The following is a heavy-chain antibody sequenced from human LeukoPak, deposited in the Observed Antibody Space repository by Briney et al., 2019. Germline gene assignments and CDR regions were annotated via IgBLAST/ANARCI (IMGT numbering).Heavy chain of an antibody. D-gene: IGHD4-23*01. Sequence: WASVKVSCKASGYTFTSYDINWVRQATGQGLEWMGWISAYNGNTNYAQKLQGRVTMTTDTSTSTAYMELRSLRSDDTAVYYCAREPRFDYGGNSGIDYWGQGTLVTVSS. CDR2: ISAYNGNT. J-gene: IGHJ4*02. CDR1: GYTFTSYD. V-gene: IGHV1-18*01. CDR3: AREPRFDYGGNSGIDY.